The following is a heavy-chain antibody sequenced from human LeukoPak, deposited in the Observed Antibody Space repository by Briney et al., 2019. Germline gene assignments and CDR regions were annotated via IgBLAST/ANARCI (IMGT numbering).Heavy chain of an antibody. CDR2: ISAYNGNT. J-gene: IGHJ4*02. CDR1: GYTFTSYG. CDR3: ATALPGPSDYDGDY. Sequence: GASVKVSCKASGYTFTSYGISWVRQAPGQGLEWMGWISAYNGNTNYAQKLQGRVTMTTDTSTSTAYMELRSLRSEDTAVYYCATALPGPSDYDGDYWGQGTLVTVSS. D-gene: IGHD5-12*01. V-gene: IGHV1-18*01.